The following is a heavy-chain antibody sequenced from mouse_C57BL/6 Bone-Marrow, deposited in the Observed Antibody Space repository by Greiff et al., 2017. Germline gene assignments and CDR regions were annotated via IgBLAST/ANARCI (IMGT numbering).Heavy chain of an antibody. CDR2: INPYNGGT. V-gene: IGHV1-19*01. D-gene: IGHD1-1*01. CDR3: ARRAYYYGSSYPFAY. Sequence: VQLQQSGPVLVKPGASVKMSCKASGYTFTDYYMNWVKQSHGKSLEWVGVINPYNGGTSYNQKFKGKATLTVDKSSSTAYMELNSLTSEESAVYSCARRAYYYGSSYPFAYWGQGTLVTVSA. J-gene: IGHJ3*01. CDR1: GYTFTDYY.